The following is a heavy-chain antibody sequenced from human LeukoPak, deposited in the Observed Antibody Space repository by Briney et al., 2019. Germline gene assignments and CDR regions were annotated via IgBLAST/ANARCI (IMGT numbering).Heavy chain of an antibody. CDR2: IDGGGTNT. CDR1: GFTFKRYH. J-gene: IGHJ1*01. D-gene: IGHD6-13*01. CDR3: ARDRIGIAAATGYSQH. V-gene: IGHV3-23*01. Sequence: GGSLRLSCAASGFTFKRYHMSWVRQAPGKGLDWVSSIDGGGTNTYYADSVKGRFTISRDNSKNTLYLQMNSLRAEDTAVYYCARDRIGIAAATGYSQHWGQGTLVTVSS.